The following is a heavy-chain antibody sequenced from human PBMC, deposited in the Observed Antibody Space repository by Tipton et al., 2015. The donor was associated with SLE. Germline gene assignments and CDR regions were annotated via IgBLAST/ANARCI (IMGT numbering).Heavy chain of an antibody. D-gene: IGHD7-27*01. J-gene: IGHJ4*02. Sequence: SLRLSCAASGFTFDDYAMHWVRQAPGEGLEWVSLISWDGGSTYYADSVKGRFTISRDNSKNSLYLQMNSLRAEDTALYYCAKDSQLGDYFDYWGQGTLVTVSS. CDR2: ISWDGGST. CDR1: GFTFDDYA. CDR3: AKDSQLGDYFDY. V-gene: IGHV3-43D*04.